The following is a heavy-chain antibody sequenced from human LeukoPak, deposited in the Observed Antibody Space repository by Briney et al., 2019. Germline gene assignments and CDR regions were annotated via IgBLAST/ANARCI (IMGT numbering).Heavy chain of an antibody. CDR1: GYTFTSYG. J-gene: IGHJ6*02. CDR2: ISAYNGNT. Sequence: GASVKVSCKASGYTFTSYGISWVRQAPGQGLEWMGWISAYNGNTNYAQKLQGRVTMTTDTSTSTAYMELSSLRSEDTAVYYCARTYCSGGSCSYYYYYYGMDVWGQGTTVTVSS. D-gene: IGHD2-15*01. V-gene: IGHV1-18*01. CDR3: ARTYCSGGSCSYYYYYYGMDV.